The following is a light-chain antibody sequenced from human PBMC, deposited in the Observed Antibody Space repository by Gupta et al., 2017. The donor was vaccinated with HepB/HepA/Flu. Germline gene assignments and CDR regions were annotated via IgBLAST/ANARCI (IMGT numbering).Light chain of an antibody. Sequence: QSVLTQPPSASGTPGQRVTISCSGSSSNIGTNYVYWYQQLPETAPKLLIYSNNQRPSGVPDRFSGSNSGTSASLAISGLRSEDEAEYFCAAWDDSLSGSGVFGGGTQLTVL. CDR1: SSNIGTNY. J-gene: IGLJ3*02. CDR3: AAWDDSLSGSGV. V-gene: IGLV1-47*02. CDR2: SNN.